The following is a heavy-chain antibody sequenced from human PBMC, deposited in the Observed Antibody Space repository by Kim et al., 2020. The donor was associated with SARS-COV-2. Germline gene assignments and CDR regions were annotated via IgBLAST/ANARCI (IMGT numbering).Heavy chain of an antibody. CDR2: INHSGST. Sequence: SETLSLTCAVYGGSFSGYYWSWIRQPPGKGLEWIGEINHSGSTNYNPSLKSRVTISVDTSKNQFSLKLSSVTAADTAVYYCARRYGSGYRLFDYWGQGTLVTVSS. CDR3: ARRYGSGYRLFDY. J-gene: IGHJ4*02. D-gene: IGHD3-22*01. V-gene: IGHV4-34*01. CDR1: GGSFSGYY.